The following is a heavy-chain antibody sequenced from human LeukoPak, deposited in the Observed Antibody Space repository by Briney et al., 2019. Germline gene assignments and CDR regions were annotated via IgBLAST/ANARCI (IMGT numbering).Heavy chain of an antibody. J-gene: IGHJ4*02. CDR3: ARAYIDGYFDY. V-gene: IGHV3-21*01. CDR1: GFTFSDFW. CDR2: ISSSSSYI. D-gene: IGHD3-16*01. Sequence: GGSLRLSCAASGFTFSDFWMHWVRQAPGKGLEWVSSISSSSSYIYYADSVKDRFTISRDNAKNSLYLQMNSLRAEDTAVYYCARAYIDGYFDYWGQGTLVTVSS.